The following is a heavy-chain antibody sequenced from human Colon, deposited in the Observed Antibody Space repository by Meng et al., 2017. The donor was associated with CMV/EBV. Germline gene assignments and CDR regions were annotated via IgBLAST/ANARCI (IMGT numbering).Heavy chain of an antibody. Sequence: QAQLPQGGAVRVSASQTLSLTRALYGGSFSPYYCSGTRQSRGKGLEWIADIDHTGSTHSHPSVKSQVIISNDTSNSPFSLNLTSATAADTAVYYCARGGGTPIRGVLPFDFWGQETLVTVSS. D-gene: IGHD3-10*01. CDR3: ARGGGTPIRGVLPFDF. J-gene: IGHJ4*02. V-gene: IGHV4-34*01. CDR1: GGSFSPYY. CDR2: IDHTGST.